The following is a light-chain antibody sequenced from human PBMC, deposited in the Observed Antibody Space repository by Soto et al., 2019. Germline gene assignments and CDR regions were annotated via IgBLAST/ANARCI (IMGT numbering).Light chain of an antibody. V-gene: IGKV3-11*01. CDR2: DAS. Sequence: EIVLTQSPATLSLSPGERATLSCRASQSVSSYLAWYQQKPGQAPRLLIYDASNRATGIPARFSGSGSGTDFTLTISSLEPGDFAVYYCQQGFTFGPGTKVDIK. CDR3: QQGFT. CDR1: QSVSSY. J-gene: IGKJ3*01.